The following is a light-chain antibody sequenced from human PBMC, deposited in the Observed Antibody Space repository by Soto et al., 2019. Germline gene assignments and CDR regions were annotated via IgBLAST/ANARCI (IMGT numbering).Light chain of an antibody. CDR3: AAWDDSLNGFYV. J-gene: IGLJ1*01. CDR2: NND. Sequence: QSVLTQPPSASGTPGQGVTISCSGGSSNIGTNSVSWYQQLPGRAPKLLIYNNDLRPSGVPDRFSGSKSGTSASLAISGLQSEDEADYYCAAWDDSLNGFYVFGIGTKVTVL. V-gene: IGLV1-44*01. CDR1: SSNIGTNS.